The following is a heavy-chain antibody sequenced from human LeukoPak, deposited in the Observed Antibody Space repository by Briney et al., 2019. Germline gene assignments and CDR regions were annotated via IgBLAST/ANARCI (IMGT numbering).Heavy chain of an antibody. D-gene: IGHD3-3*01. CDR1: GYTFTSYG. CDR2: ISAYNGNT. J-gene: IGHJ4*02. Sequence: ASVKVSCKASGYTFTSYGISWVRQAPGQGLEWMGWISAYNGNTNYAQKLQGRATMTTDTSTSTAYMELRSLRSDDTAVYYCARAFLEDFWSVYYTGIWGDFDYWGQGTLVTVSS. V-gene: IGHV1-18*01. CDR3: ARAFLEDFWSVYYTGIWGDFDY.